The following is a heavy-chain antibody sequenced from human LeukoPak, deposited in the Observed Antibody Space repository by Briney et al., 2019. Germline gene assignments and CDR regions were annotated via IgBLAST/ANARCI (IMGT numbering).Heavy chain of an antibody. J-gene: IGHJ4*02. V-gene: IGHV3-53*01. CDR2: IYSGDST. Sequence: GGSLRLSCAASGFTVSSNYMTSVRQAPGKGLEWVSAIYSGDSTYYADSVKGRFTISRDNSKNAVYLQMNSLRAEDTAVYYCARGYTTSPRAPFDYWGQGTLVTVSS. CDR1: GFTVSSNY. CDR3: ARGYTTSPRAPFDY. D-gene: IGHD5-12*01.